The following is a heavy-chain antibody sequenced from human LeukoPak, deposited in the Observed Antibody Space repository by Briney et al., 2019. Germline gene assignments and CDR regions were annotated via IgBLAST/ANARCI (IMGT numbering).Heavy chain of an antibody. CDR1: GFTSSSHW. V-gene: IGHV3-74*01. CDR3: ARLTTTVTTPFDY. CDR2: IKSDGSFT. J-gene: IGHJ4*02. D-gene: IGHD4-17*01. Sequence: PGGSLRLSCAAPGFTSSSHWMDWVRQAPGQGLVWVSRIKSDGSFTTYADSVKGRFTISRDNAKNSLYLKMNSLRAEDTAVYYCARLTTTVTTPFDYWGQGTLVTVSS.